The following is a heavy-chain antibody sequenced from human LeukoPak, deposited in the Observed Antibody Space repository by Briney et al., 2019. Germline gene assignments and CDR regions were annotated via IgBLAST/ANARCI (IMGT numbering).Heavy chain of an antibody. Sequence: PSETLSLTCTVSGGSISSYYWSWIRQPPGKGLEWIGYNYYSGSTNYNPSLKSRVTISVDTSKNQFSLKLSSVTAADTAVYYCARHSAGGGLDALDIWGQGTMVTVSS. CDR3: ARHSAGGGLDALDI. V-gene: IGHV4-59*08. J-gene: IGHJ3*02. D-gene: IGHD2-15*01. CDR1: GGSISSYY. CDR2: NYYSGST.